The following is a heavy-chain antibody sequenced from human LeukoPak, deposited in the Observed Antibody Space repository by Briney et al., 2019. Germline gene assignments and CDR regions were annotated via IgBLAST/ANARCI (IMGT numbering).Heavy chain of an antibody. V-gene: IGHV1-2*06. D-gene: IGHD2-21*02. CDR2: INPNSGGT. J-gene: IGHJ4*02. Sequence: ASVKVSCKASGYTFTGYYMHWVRQAPGQGLEWMGRINPNSGGTNYAQTFQGRVTMTRDTSISTAYMELSRLRSDDTAVYYCARGGRGVTHDLDYWGQGTLVTVSS. CDR3: ARGGRGVTHDLDY. CDR1: GYTFTGYY.